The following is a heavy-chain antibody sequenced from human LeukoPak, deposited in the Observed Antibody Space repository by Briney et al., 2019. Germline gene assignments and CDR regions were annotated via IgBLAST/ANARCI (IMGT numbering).Heavy chain of an antibody. CDR1: GFTVSSSY. Sequence: GGSLRLSCAASGFTVSSSYMSWVRQAPGKGLEWVSAISGSGGSTYYADSVKGRFTISRDNSKNTLYLQMNSLRAEDTAVYYCAKVLISSWYVHDAFDIWGQGTMVTVSS. D-gene: IGHD6-13*01. J-gene: IGHJ3*02. CDR3: AKVLISSWYVHDAFDI. V-gene: IGHV3-23*01. CDR2: ISGSGGST.